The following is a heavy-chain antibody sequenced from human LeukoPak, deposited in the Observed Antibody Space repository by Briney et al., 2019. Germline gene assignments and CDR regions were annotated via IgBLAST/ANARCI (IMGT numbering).Heavy chain of an antibody. CDR3: CYDSSGYYDY. Sequence: ASVKVSCKASGYTFTSYYMHWVRQAPGQGLEWMGIINPSGGSTSYAQKFQGRVTMTRDTSTSRVYMELSSLRSEDTAVYYCCYDSSGYYDYWGQGTLVTVSS. J-gene: IGHJ4*02. D-gene: IGHD3-22*01. V-gene: IGHV1-46*01. CDR1: GYTFTSYY. CDR2: INPSGGST.